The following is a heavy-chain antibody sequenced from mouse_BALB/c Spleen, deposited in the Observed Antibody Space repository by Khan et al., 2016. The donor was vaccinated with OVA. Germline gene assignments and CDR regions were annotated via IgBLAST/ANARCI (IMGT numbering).Heavy chain of an antibody. V-gene: IGHV5-17*02. Sequence: EVELVESGGGLVQPGGSRKLSCAASGFTFSSFGMHWVRQAPEKGLEWVAYISYGSATIYYADTVKGRFTISRDNPKNTLFLQMTGLRSEDTAMYYCARSMITTWYFDVWGAGTTVTVSS. CDR3: ARSMITTWYFDV. CDR1: GFTFSSFG. J-gene: IGHJ1*01. CDR2: ISYGSATI. D-gene: IGHD2-4*01.